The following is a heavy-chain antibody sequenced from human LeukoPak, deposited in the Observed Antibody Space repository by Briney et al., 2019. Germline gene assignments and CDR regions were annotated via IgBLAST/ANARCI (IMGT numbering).Heavy chain of an antibody. CDR2: IYPGDSDT. J-gene: IGHJ4*02. D-gene: IGHD6-6*01. Sequence: GESLKISCKGSGYSFTSYWIGWVRQMPGKGLEWKGIIYPGDSDTRYSPSFQGQVTISADKSISTAYLQWSSLKASDTAMYYCARPAGKNEYSSPFDYWGQGTLVTVSS. CDR1: GYSFTSYW. CDR3: ARPAGKNEYSSPFDY. V-gene: IGHV5-51*01.